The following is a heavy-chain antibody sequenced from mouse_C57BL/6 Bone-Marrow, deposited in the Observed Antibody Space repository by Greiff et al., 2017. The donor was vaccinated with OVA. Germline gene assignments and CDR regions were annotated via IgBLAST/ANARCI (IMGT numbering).Heavy chain of an antibody. CDR3: ARSNHYGNYVNYFDY. V-gene: IGHV1-18*01. CDR2: INPNNGGT. J-gene: IGHJ2*01. D-gene: IGHD2-1*01. CDR1: GYTFTDYN. Sequence: VHVKQSGPELVKPGASVKIPCKASGYTFTDYNMDWVKQSHGKSLEWIGDINPNNGGTIYNQKFKGKATLTVDKSSSTAYMELRSLTSEDTAVYYCARSNHYGNYVNYFDYWGQGTTLTVSS.